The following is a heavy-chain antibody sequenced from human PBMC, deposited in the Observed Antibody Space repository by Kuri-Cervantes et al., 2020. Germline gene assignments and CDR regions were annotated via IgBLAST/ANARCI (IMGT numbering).Heavy chain of an antibody. V-gene: IGHV1-69*02. D-gene: IGHD6-13*01. CDR3: ARGYFSSWEGQFDY. CDR1: GGTFSSYT. CDR2: IIPILGIA. Sequence: SVKVSCKASGGTFSSYTISWVRQAPGQGLEWMGRIIPILGIANYAQKFQGRVTITADKSTSTAYMELSSLRSEDTAVYYCARGYFSSWEGQFDYWGGGTVVTVSS. J-gene: IGHJ4*02.